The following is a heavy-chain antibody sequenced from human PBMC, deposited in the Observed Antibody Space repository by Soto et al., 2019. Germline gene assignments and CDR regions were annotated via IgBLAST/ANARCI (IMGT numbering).Heavy chain of an antibody. CDR1: GGSFSDYY. D-gene: IGHD2-15*01. J-gene: IGHJ4*02. V-gene: IGHV4-34*01. CDR3: ARGGACSGGSCYSVVDFDY. Sequence: SETLSLTCAVYGGSFSDYYWSWIRQPPGKGLEWIGKIYHSGSTDYNPSLKSRVTISVGTNNNQFSLKLNSVTAADTAVYYCARGGACSGGSCYSVVDFDYWGQGTLVT. CDR2: IYHSGST.